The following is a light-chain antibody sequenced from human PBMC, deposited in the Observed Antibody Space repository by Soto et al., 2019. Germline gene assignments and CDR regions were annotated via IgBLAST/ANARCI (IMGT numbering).Light chain of an antibody. Sequence: EIVMTQSPATLSVSPGEIATLSCRASQSVSSNLAWYQQKPGQAPRLLIYGASTRATGIPARVSGSGSGTECTRTISSLQAEDVAGYYCQQYNNWPPNTLGQGTKLEIK. CDR2: GAS. CDR1: QSVSSN. V-gene: IGKV3-15*01. CDR3: QQYNNWPPNT. J-gene: IGKJ2*01.